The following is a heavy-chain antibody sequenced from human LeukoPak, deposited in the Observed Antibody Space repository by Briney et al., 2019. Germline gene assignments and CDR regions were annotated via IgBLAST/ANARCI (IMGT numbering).Heavy chain of an antibody. J-gene: IGHJ3*02. Sequence: SETLSLTCAVYGGSFSGYYWSWIRQPPGKGLEWIGEINHSGSTNYNPSLKSRVTISVDTSKNQFSLKLSSVTGADTAVYYCARSKSWRPPSDAFDIWGQGTMVTVSS. V-gene: IGHV4-34*01. CDR3: ARSKSWRPPSDAFDI. D-gene: IGHD6-13*01. CDR1: GGSFSGYY. CDR2: INHSGST.